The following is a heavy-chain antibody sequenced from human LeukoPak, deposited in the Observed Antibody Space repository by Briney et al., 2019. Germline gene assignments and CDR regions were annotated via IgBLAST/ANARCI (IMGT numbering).Heavy chain of an antibody. Sequence: PGGSLRLSCAASGFTFSDYYMSWIRQAPGKGLEWVSYISSSGSTLYYADSVKGRFTISRDNAKNSLYLQINSLRAEDTAVYYCARGGSWFGELKGRYYYYGMDVWGQGTTVTVSS. D-gene: IGHD3-10*01. CDR1: GFTFSDYY. CDR2: ISSSGSTL. CDR3: ARGGSWFGELKGRYYYYGMDV. J-gene: IGHJ6*02. V-gene: IGHV3-11*01.